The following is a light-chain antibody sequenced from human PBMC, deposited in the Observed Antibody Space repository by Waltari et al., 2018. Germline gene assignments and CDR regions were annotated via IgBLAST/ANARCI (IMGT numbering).Light chain of an antibody. CDR2: WAS. CDR1: QSLLYSSNNQNY. Sequence: DIVMTQSPDSLAVSLGERVTINCKSSQSLLYSSNNQNYLAWYQQTPGQSPKLLIYWASTRESGVPNRFSGSGSGTDFTLTISGPQAEDVAVYYCQQYYSTPYSFGQGTKVEIK. V-gene: IGKV4-1*01. CDR3: QQYYSTPYS. J-gene: IGKJ2*03.